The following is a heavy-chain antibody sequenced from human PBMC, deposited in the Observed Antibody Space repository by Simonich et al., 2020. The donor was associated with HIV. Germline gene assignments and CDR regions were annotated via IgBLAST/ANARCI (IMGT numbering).Heavy chain of an antibody. CDR2: INHRARP. CDR1: GGSFSGYY. D-gene: IGHD5-12*01. V-gene: IGHV4-34*01. Sequence: QVQLQQWGAGLLKTSETLSLTCAVYGGSFSGYYWSWIRQPPGKGREWSGEINHRARPTYTPALKRRFTISVDTSKNQFSLKLSSVTAADTAVYYCARQSGYVDAFDIWGKGTTVTVSS. CDR3: ARQSGYVDAFDI. J-gene: IGHJ3*02.